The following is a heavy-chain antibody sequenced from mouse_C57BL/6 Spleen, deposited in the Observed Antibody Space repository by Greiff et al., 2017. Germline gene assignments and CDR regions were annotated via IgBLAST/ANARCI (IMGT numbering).Heavy chain of an antibody. CDR1: GYTFTSYW. D-gene: IGHD2-1*01. J-gene: IGHJ4*01. Sequence: QVQLQQPGAELVKPGASVKMSCKASGYTFTSYWITWVKQRPGQGLEWIGDIYPGSGSTNYNEKFKNKATLTVDPSSSTAYMQLSSLTSEDSAVYYCARGGNSTYYAMDYWGQGTSVTVSS. V-gene: IGHV1-55*01. CDR2: IYPGSGST. CDR3: ARGGNSTYYAMDY.